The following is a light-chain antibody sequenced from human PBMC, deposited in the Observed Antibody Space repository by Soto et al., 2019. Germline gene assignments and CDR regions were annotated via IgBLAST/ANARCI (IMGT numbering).Light chain of an antibody. V-gene: IGKV1-5*03. Sequence: DIQMTQSPSTLSASVGDRVTITCRASQNINTWLAWYQQKPGKAPKLLIYRASDLESGVPSRFSGSGSETEFTLTISSLQPDDFATYYCQQYNSYWRTFGQGTKVDIK. CDR3: QQYNSYWRT. CDR2: RAS. J-gene: IGKJ1*01. CDR1: QNINTW.